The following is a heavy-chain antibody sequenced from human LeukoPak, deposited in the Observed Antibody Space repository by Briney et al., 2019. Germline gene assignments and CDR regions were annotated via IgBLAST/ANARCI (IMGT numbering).Heavy chain of an antibody. CDR1: GGSISSGDYY. CDR2: IYYSGST. V-gene: IGHV4-30-4*01. Sequence: SQTLSLTCTVSGGSISSGDYYWRWIRQPPGKGLEWIGYIYYSGSTYYNPSLKSRVTISVDTSKNQFSLRLSSVTAADTAVYYCARDRGIVATSSAFDIWGQGTMVTVSS. CDR3: ARDRGIVATSSAFDI. J-gene: IGHJ3*02. D-gene: IGHD5-12*01.